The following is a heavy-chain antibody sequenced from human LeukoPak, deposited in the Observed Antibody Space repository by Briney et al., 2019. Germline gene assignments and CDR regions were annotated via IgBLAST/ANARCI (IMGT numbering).Heavy chain of an antibody. D-gene: IGHD3-9*01. CDR1: GFTFSSYS. V-gene: IGHV3-48*01. CDR2: ISSSSSTI. Sequence: PGGSLRLSCAASGFTFSSYSMNWVRQAPGKGLEWVSYISSSSSTIYYADSVKGRFTISRDNAKNSLYLRMNSLRAEDTAVYYCALDYDILTGYSFDYWGQGTLVTVSS. J-gene: IGHJ4*02. CDR3: ALDYDILTGYSFDY.